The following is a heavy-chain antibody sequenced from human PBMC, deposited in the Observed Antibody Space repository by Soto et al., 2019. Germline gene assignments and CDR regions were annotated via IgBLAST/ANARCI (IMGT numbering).Heavy chain of an antibody. CDR3: ARSGELLQTFDS. J-gene: IGHJ4*02. Sequence: ESLLLSGVVSGVSFSDYSMNWVRQAPGKGLEWVSLITGNSEYKYYAGSVKGRFTVSRDNAKNSLYLQMNSLTVEDTAVYYCARSGELLQTFDSWGQGTLVTVSS. CDR1: GVSFSDYS. D-gene: IGHD1-26*01. CDR2: ITGNSEYK. V-gene: IGHV3-21*06.